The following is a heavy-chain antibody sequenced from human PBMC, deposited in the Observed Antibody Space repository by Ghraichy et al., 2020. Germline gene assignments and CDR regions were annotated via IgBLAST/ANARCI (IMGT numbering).Heavy chain of an antibody. Sequence: SCAISGDSVSRDTAAWNWVRQSPSGGLEWLGRTYYRSQWYDDYAGSVKGRIVVKPDTSKNQFSLQLNSVTPDDTAVYFCARDVWGFDLWGHGILVTVSS. J-gene: IGHJ4*01. CDR2: TYYRSQWYD. D-gene: IGHD7-27*01. CDR1: GDSVSRDTAA. CDR3: ARDVWGFDL. V-gene: IGHV6-1*01.